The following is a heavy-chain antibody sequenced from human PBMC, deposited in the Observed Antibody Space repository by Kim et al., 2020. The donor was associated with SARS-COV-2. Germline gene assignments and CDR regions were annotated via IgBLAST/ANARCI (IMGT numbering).Heavy chain of an antibody. J-gene: IGHJ6*02. D-gene: IGHD3-10*01. CDR2: FDPEDGET. Sequence: ASVKVSCKVSGYTLTELSMHWVRQAPGKGLEWMGGFDPEDGETIYAQKFQGRVTMTEDTSTDTAHMELSSLRSEDTAVYYCATAGVIRGGYYNFHYYYGMDVWGQGTTVTVSS. V-gene: IGHV1-24*01. CDR3: ATAGVIRGGYYNFHYYYGMDV. CDR1: GYTLTELS.